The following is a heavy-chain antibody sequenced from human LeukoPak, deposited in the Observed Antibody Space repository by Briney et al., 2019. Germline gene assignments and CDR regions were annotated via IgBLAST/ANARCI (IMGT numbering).Heavy chain of an antibody. V-gene: IGHV4-39*07. J-gene: IGHJ4*02. D-gene: IGHD6-13*01. CDR1: GGSISSSSYY. Sequence: PSETLSLTCTVSGGSISSSSYYWGWIRQPPGKGLEWIGSIYYSGSTNYNPSLKSRVTISVDTSKNQFSLKLSSVTAADTAVYYCARAAYSSRWYPYFDYWGQGTLVTVSS. CDR2: IYYSGST. CDR3: ARAAYSSRWYPYFDY.